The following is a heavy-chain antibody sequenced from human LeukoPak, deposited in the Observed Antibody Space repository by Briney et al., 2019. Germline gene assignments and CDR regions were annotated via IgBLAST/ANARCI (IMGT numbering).Heavy chain of an antibody. Sequence: ASVKVSCKASGGTFSSYAISWVRQAPGQGLEWMGGIIPIFGTANYAQKFQGRVTITADESTSTAYMELSSLRSEDTAVYYCARVAPYYYDSSGYRYFDYWGQGTLVTVSS. CDR2: IIPIFGTA. D-gene: IGHD3-22*01. J-gene: IGHJ4*02. V-gene: IGHV1-69*13. CDR3: ARVAPYYYDSSGYRYFDY. CDR1: GGTFSSYA.